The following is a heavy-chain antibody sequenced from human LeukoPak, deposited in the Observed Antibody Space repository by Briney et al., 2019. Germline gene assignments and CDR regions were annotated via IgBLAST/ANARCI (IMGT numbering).Heavy chain of an antibody. Sequence: SETLSPTCTVSGGSISTYYWNWIRHPPGKGVEWIGYVYYSGSTNYSPSLKSRVTISVDTSKNEFSLKLYSVTAADTAVYYCARDSFDSSGSHAEYFQRWGQGTLVTVSS. CDR3: ARDSFDSSGSHAEYFQR. V-gene: IGHV4-59*01. CDR1: GGSISTYY. D-gene: IGHD3-22*01. J-gene: IGHJ1*01. CDR2: VYYSGST.